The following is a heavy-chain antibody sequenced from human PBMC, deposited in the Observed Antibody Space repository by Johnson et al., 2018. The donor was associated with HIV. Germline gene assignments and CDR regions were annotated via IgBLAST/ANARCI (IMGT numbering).Heavy chain of an antibody. CDR2: IKSKTDGGTT. J-gene: IGHJ3*02. CDR1: GFTFSNAW. D-gene: IGHD3-10*01. Sequence: VQLVESGGGLVKPGESLRLSCAASGFTFSNAWMSWVRQAPGKGLEWVGRIKSKTDGGTTDYAAPVKGRFTISRDDSKNTLYLHMNSLKTEDTAVYYCTTGDLMFRGSHAGDAFDIWGQGTMVTVSS. CDR3: TTGDLMFRGSHAGDAFDI. V-gene: IGHV3-15*01.